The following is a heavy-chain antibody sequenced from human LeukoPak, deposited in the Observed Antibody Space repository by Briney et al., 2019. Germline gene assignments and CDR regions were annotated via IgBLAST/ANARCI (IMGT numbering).Heavy chain of an antibody. J-gene: IGHJ4*02. D-gene: IGHD4-17*01. V-gene: IGHV4-59*01. CDR1: GFTFSSYA. Sequence: PGGSLRLSCAASGFTFSSYAMSWVRQPPGKGLEFIGHVHYSGTTNYNPSLRSRVTISIDTSKKHFFLKLKSVTAADTAVYYCATGYGDFRVEGRYFYSWGQGTLVTVSS. CDR3: ATGYGDFRVEGRYFYS. CDR2: VHYSGTT.